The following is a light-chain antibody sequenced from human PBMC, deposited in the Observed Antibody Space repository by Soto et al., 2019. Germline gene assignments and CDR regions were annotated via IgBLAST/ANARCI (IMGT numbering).Light chain of an antibody. Sequence: EIVLTQSPATLSFSPGERATLSCRASQSVDKYLVWYHQKPGQPPRLLIYDASSRATGIPARFSGSGSGTDFSLTITSLEPEDFAVYYCQQRTNWPLTFGGGTKLEIK. J-gene: IGKJ4*01. CDR3: QQRTNWPLT. CDR1: QSVDKY. V-gene: IGKV3-11*01. CDR2: DAS.